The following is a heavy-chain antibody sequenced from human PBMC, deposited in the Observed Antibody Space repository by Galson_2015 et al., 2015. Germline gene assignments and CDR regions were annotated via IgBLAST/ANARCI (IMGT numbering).Heavy chain of an antibody. V-gene: IGHV3-30-3*01. D-gene: IGHD3-3*01. Sequence: SLRLSCAASGFTFSSYAMHWVRQAPGKGLEWVAVISYDGSNKYYADSVKGRFTISRDNSKNTLYLQMNSLRAEDTAVYYCARDPHIAIFGVVIYLDYWGQGTLVTVSS. CDR3: ARDPHIAIFGVVIYLDY. CDR1: GFTFSSYA. J-gene: IGHJ4*02. CDR2: ISYDGSNK.